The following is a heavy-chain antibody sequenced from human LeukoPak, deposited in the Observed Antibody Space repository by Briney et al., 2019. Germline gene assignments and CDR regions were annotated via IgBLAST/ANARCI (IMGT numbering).Heavy chain of an antibody. D-gene: IGHD3-22*01. CDR3: ARSFYYYDSSGYSPLFDC. V-gene: IGHV4-31*03. CDR2: IYYSGST. CDR1: GGSISSGGYY. Sequence: PSETLSLTCTVSGGSISSGGYYWSWIRQHPGKGLEWIGYIYYSGSTYYNPSLKSRVTISVDTSKNQFSLKLSSVTAADTAVYYCARSFYYYDSSGYSPLFDCWGQGTLVTVSS. J-gene: IGHJ4*02.